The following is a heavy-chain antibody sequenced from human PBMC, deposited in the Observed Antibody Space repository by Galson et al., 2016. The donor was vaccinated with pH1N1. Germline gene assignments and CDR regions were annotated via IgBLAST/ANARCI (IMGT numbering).Heavy chain of an antibody. V-gene: IGHV3-21*01. Sequence: SLRLSCAASGFTFSRYSMNWVRQAPGKGLEWVSSISSSSSYIYYADSVKGRFTISRDNAKNSLYLQMNSLRAEDTAVYYCARDQAIELSDAFDIWGQGRMVTGAS. CDR1: GFTFSRYS. CDR2: ISSSSSYI. D-gene: IGHD1-7*01. J-gene: IGHJ3*02. CDR3: ARDQAIELSDAFDI.